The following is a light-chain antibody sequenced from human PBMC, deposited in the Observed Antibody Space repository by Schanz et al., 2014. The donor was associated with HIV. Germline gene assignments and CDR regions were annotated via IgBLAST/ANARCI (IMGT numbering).Light chain of an antibody. V-gene: IGKV3-20*01. CDR3: QQYGSSPLT. Sequence: EIVLTQSPGTLSLSPGERATLSCRASESVSSSLLAWYQQTPGQAPRLLIFAASSRATGIPDRFSGSGSGTEFTLTISSLQSEDFAVYYCQQYGSSPLTFGGGTKVEIK. CDR1: ESVSSSL. CDR2: AAS. J-gene: IGKJ4*01.